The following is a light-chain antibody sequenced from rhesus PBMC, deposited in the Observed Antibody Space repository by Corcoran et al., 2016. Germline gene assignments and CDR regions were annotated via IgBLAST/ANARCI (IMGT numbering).Light chain of an antibody. Sequence: DIQMTQSPSSLSASVGDTVTITCRASQGSSSWLAWYQQKPGKAPKLLIYKASSLQSGVPSRFSGSGSRTDFTLTISSLQPGDFATYYCLQYNSDPLTFGGGTKVEIK. CDR3: LQYNSDPLT. CDR1: QGSSSW. V-gene: IGKV1-22*01. CDR2: KAS. J-gene: IGKJ4*01.